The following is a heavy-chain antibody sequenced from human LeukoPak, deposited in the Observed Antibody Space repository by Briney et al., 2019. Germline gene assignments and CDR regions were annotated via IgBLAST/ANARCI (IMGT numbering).Heavy chain of an antibody. Sequence: PSETLSLTCTVSGGSISSGGYYWSWIRQPPGKGLEWIGSIYYSGSTYYNPSLKSRVTISVDTSKNQFSLKLSSVTAADTAVYYCARRRGYSYGNNWFDPWGQGTLVTVSS. D-gene: IGHD5-18*01. V-gene: IGHV4-39*07. J-gene: IGHJ5*02. CDR1: GGSISSGGYY. CDR2: IYYSGST. CDR3: ARRRGYSYGNNWFDP.